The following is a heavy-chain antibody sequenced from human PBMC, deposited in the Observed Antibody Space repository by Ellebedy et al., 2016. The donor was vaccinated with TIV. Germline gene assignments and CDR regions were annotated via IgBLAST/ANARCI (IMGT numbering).Heavy chain of an antibody. CDR3: ARVWFGDLLSPEGDV. Sequence: SETLSLXXSVSGDSITSRSDYWDWIRQPPGKGLEWIGAIYSSGRTHYNPSLNSRATISVDTSKNHFSLKLSSVTAADTAVYYCARVWFGDLLSPEGDVWGQGTTVTVSS. V-gene: IGHV4-39*02. CDR1: GDSITSRSDY. J-gene: IGHJ6*02. D-gene: IGHD3-10*01. CDR2: IYSSGRT.